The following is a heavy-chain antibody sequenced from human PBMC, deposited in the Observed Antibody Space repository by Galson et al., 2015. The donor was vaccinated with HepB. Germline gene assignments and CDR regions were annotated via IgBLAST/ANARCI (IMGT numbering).Heavy chain of an antibody. CDR1: GYKFTSYY. D-gene: IGHD3-22*01. CDR2: INPSGGST. CDR3: ARAYLYYDDSSGYYPHHFDY. J-gene: IGHJ4*02. V-gene: IGHV1-46*01. Sequence: SAKVPCKASGYKFTSYYMHWVRQAPRQGFEWMGIINPSGGSTDYAQKFRGRLTMTRDTSTSTAYMELSSLRSEDTAVYYCARAYLYYDDSSGYYPHHFDYWGQGTLVTVSS.